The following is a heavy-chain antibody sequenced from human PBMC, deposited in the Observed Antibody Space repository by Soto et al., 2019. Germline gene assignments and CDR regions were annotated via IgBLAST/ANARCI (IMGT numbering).Heavy chain of an antibody. Sequence: PSQTLSLTCAISGDSVSSNNAAWNCIRQSPSRGLEWLGRTYYRSKWYTDYAVSVKSRITFSVDTSNNQVSLQLNSVTPDDTAVYYGARSQKAFYPRGQGTPVTVSS. CDR3: ARSQKAFYP. J-gene: IGHJ5*02. CDR1: GDSVSSNNAA. CDR2: TYYRSKWYT. V-gene: IGHV6-1*01.